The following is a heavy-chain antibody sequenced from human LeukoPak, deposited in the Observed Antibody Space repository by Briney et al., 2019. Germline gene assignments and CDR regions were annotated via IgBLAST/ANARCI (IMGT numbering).Heavy chain of an antibody. Sequence: ASVKVSCKASGGTFSSYAISWVRQAPGQGLEWMGRIIPILGIANYAQKFQGRVTITADESTSTAYMELSSLRSEDTAVYYCASETFIAYCGGDCSPFDYWGQGTLVTVSS. CDR3: ASETFIAYCGGDCSPFDY. CDR1: GGTFSSYA. V-gene: IGHV1-69*04. D-gene: IGHD2-21*01. J-gene: IGHJ4*02. CDR2: IIPILGIA.